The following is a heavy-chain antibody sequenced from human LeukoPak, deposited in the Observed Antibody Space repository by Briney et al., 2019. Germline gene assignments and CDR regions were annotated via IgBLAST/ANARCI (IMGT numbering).Heavy chain of an antibody. Sequence: GASVKVSCKASGYTFTGYYMHWVRQAPGQGLEWMGWINPNSGGTNYAQKFQGRVTMTRDTSISTAYMELSRLRSDDTAVYYCARAVPFGEYYPPTAFDIWGQGTMVTVSS. CDR3: ARAVPFGEYYPPTAFDI. D-gene: IGHD3-10*01. CDR1: GYTFTGYY. J-gene: IGHJ3*02. CDR2: INPNSGGT. V-gene: IGHV1-2*02.